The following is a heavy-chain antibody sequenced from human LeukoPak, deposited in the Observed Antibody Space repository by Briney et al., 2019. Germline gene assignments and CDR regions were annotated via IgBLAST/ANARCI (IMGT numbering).Heavy chain of an antibody. Sequence: GGALRLSCAASGFTFSNAWMSWVRQAPGKGREWVGRIKSKTDGGTTDYAAPVKGRFTISRDDSKNTLYLQMNSLKTEDTAVYYCTTEPTYYYDSSGYSEFDYWGQGTLVTVSS. D-gene: IGHD3-22*01. J-gene: IGHJ4*02. CDR3: TTEPTYYYDSSGYSEFDY. CDR1: GFTFSNAW. V-gene: IGHV3-15*01. CDR2: IKSKTDGGTT.